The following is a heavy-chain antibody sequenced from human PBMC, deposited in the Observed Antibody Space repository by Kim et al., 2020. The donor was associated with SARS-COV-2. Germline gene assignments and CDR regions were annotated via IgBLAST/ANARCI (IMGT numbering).Heavy chain of an antibody. Sequence: YNPSLKNRVTVSINTSKNQFSLKVTSMTAADTAVYYCARLIYDNVHHYFDYWGQGTLVTVSS. J-gene: IGHJ4*02. CDR3: ARLIYDNVHHYFDY. D-gene: IGHD3-22*01. V-gene: IGHV4-39*01.